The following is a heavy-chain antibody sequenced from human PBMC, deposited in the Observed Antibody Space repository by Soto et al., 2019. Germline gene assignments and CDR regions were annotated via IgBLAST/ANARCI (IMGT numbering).Heavy chain of an antibody. CDR3: ARCGGFFPDAVCAAPFVP. V-gene: IGHV4-31*03. CDR2: INDSGST. Sequence: PSETLSLTCTVSGGSIRSAGHYWSWIRQHPGKGLEWIGYINDSGSTFYNPSLRSRLNISVDTSENQFSLRLTSVTAADTAAHFCARCGGFFPDAVCAAPFVPWCQGTLVAVSS. J-gene: IGHJ5*02. D-gene: IGHD2-8*01. CDR1: GGSIRSAGHY.